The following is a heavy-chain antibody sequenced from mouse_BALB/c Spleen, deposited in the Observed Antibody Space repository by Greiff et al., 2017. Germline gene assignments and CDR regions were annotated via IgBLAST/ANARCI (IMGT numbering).Heavy chain of an antibody. V-gene: IGHV5-6*01. CDR2: ISSGGSYT. CDR3: ARHEDYYDRWYFDY. Sequence: EVKLVESGGDLVKPGGSLKLSCAASGFTFSSYGMSWVRQTPDKRLEWVATISSGGSYTYYPDSVKGRFTISRDNAKNTLYLQMSSLKAEDTAFYYCARHEDYYDRWYFDYWGQGTTLTVSS. D-gene: IGHD1-1*01. J-gene: IGHJ2*01. CDR1: GFTFSSYG.